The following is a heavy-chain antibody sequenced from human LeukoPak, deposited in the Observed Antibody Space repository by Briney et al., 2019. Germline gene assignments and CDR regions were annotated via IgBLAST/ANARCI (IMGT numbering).Heavy chain of an antibody. D-gene: IGHD2-2*01. Sequence: GGSLRLSCAASGFTFSSHGMSWVRQAPGKGLEWVSTISGSGGSTYYADSVKGRFTISRDNTKNTLYLQMNSLRAEDTAVYYCAKDRHAPGRYCSSTSCFPFDSWGQGALVTVSS. CDR1: GFTFSSHG. V-gene: IGHV3-23*01. CDR2: ISGSGGST. CDR3: AKDRHAPGRYCSSTSCFPFDS. J-gene: IGHJ5*01.